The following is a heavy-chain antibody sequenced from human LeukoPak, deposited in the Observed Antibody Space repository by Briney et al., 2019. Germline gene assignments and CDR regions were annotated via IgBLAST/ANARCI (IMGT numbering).Heavy chain of an antibody. J-gene: IGHJ3*01. CDR3: ARRAHDYIWGSNSYDVFDL. CDR1: GYPFTSYW. CDR2: VYPGDSDT. V-gene: IGHV5-51*01. D-gene: IGHD3-16*01. Sequence: GGSLKISLKGSGYPFTSYWIAGGRQVPGKGLGGIGIVYPGDSDTKYSPSFQSQVTITADKSISPAYLQWNSLKASDTAMYYCARRAHDYIWGSNSYDVFDLWGQGTMVTVSS.